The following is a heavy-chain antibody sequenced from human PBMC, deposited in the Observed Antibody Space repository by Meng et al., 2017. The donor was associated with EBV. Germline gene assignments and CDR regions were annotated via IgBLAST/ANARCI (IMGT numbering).Heavy chain of an antibody. Sequence: TLKGSGPTLVKPTTTLHLTCTFSGFSLSTRGVGVGWIRQPPGKALEWLALIYWDDDKRYSPSLKSRLTITKDTSKNQVVLTMTNMDPVDAATYYCAHIIAARPFDYWGQGTLVTVSS. J-gene: IGHJ4*02. CDR3: AHIIAARPFDY. CDR1: GFSLSTRGVG. D-gene: IGHD6-6*01. CDR2: IYWDDDK. V-gene: IGHV2-5*02.